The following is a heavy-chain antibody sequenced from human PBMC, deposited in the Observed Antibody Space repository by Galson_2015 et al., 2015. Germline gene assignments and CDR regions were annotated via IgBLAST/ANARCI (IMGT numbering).Heavy chain of an antibody. CDR1: GFTFTKYG. V-gene: IGHV3-33*01. Sequence: SLRLSCAASGFTFTKYGMHWVRQAPGKGLEWAAVVWFDGNNKYYADSVKGRFTVSRDDSKNTVYLQMNSLRAEDTAVYYCVRDFSVGSSWYYFDYWGQGILVTVSS. CDR3: VRDFSVGSSWYYFDY. CDR2: VWFDGNNK. D-gene: IGHD6-13*01. J-gene: IGHJ4*02.